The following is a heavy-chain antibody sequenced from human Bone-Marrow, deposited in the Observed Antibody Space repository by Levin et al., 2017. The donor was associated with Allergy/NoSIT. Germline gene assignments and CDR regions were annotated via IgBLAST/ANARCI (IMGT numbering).Heavy chain of an antibody. CDR1: GDSVSSVDHC. CDR2: MCNGGST. D-gene: IGHD3-10*01. Sequence: SETLSLTCTLSGDSVSSVDHCWTWIRQTPGKGLEWLASMCNGGSTYQSPSLRGRLAVSADRSKNQLSLRLASVTAAGPAGYYCARGRSYNSGTIPESYYFDFWGQGALVTVSS. V-gene: IGHV4-30-4*01. CDR3: ARGRSYNSGTIPESYYFDF. J-gene: IGHJ4*02.